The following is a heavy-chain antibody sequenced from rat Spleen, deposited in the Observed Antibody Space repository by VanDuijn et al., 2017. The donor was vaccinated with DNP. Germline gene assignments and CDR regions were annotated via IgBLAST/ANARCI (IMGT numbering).Heavy chain of an antibody. CDR1: GFIFSDYN. CDR3: TTLNYYASLSGYFDH. CDR2: IIHDGSRT. J-gene: IGHJ2*01. Sequence: EVQLVESGGGLLQPGRSRKLSCAASGFIFSDYNMAWVRQAPKKSLEWVATIIHDGSRTYYGDSVKGRFTISRDNTKNALYLQMDSLRSEDTATYYCTTLNYYASLSGYFDHWGQGVMVTVSS. V-gene: IGHV5S10*01. D-gene: IGHD1-12*01.